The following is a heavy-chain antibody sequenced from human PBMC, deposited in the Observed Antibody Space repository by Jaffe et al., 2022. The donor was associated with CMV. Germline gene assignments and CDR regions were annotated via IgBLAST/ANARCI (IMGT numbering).Heavy chain of an antibody. V-gene: IGHV3-33*08. CDR3: ARRPGDYLSLRGYYFDY. CDR2: IWYDGSNK. Sequence: QVQLVESGGGVVQPGRSLRLSCAASGFTFSSYGMHWVRQAPGKGLEWVAVIWYDGSNKYYADSVKGRFTISRDNSKNTLYLHMNSLRAGDTAVYYCARRPGDYLSLRGYYFDYWGQGTLVTVSS. J-gene: IGHJ4*02. D-gene: IGHD4-17*01. CDR1: GFTFSSYG.